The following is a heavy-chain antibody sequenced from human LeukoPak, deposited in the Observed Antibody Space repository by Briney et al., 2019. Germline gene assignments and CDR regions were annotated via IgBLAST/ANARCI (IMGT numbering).Heavy chain of an antibody. D-gene: IGHD3-3*01. Sequence: PGGSLRLSCAASGFTFSSFWMSWVRQAPGKGLEWVANIKKDGSQKYYVDSVERRFTISRDNAKNSLYLQMDSLRVDDTAVYYCTRVFGGYDVSDYWGQGTLVTVSS. J-gene: IGHJ4*02. CDR2: IKKDGSQK. CDR1: GFTFSSFW. CDR3: TRVFGGYDVSDY. V-gene: IGHV3-7*03.